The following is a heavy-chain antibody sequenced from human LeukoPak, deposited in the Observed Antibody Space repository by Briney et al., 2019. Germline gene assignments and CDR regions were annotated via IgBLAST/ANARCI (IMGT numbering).Heavy chain of an antibody. Sequence: ASVKVSCKASGYTFTSYAMHWVRQAPGQRLEWMGWINAGNGNTKYSQEFQGRVTITRDTSASTAYMELSSLRSEDMAAYYCARAQWELGAFDIWGQGTMVTVSS. J-gene: IGHJ3*02. CDR1: GYTFTSYA. CDR3: ARAQWELGAFDI. V-gene: IGHV1-3*03. D-gene: IGHD1-26*01. CDR2: INAGNGNT.